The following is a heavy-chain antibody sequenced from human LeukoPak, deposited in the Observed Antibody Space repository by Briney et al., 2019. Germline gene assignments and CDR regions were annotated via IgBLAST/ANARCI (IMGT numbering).Heavy chain of an antibody. CDR1: GFTFSSYD. CDR3: ARGDFRDYYDSSGYGLGY. V-gene: IGHV3-13*01. D-gene: IGHD3-22*01. CDR2: IGTAGDT. Sequence: PGGSLRLSCAASGFTFSSYDMHWVRQATGKGLEWVSAIGTAGDTYYPGSVKGRFTISRENAKNSSYLQMNSLRAGDTAVYYCARGDFRDYYDSSGYGLGYWGQGTLVTVSS. J-gene: IGHJ4*02.